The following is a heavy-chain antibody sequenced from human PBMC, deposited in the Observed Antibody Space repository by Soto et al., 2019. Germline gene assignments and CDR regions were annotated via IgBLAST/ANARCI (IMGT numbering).Heavy chain of an antibody. J-gene: IGHJ5*02. CDR1: GVSISSSNW. CDR3: ARDHPFDFWSGYYPNWFDP. Sequence: SETLSLTCAVSGVSISSSNWWIWVRQPPGKGLEWIGEIYHSGSTNYNPSLKSRVTISVDKSKNQFSLKLSSLRSEDTAVYYCARDHPFDFWSGYYPNWFDPWGQGTLVTVSS. V-gene: IGHV4-4*02. D-gene: IGHD3-3*01. CDR2: IYHSGST.